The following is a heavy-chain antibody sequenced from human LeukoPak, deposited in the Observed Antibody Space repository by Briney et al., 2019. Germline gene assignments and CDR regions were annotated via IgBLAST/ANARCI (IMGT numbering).Heavy chain of an antibody. CDR2: IYYSGST. D-gene: IGHD1-1*01. CDR3: ARDLTYKWNDAFDI. Sequence: SETLSLTCTVSGGSISSYSWNWIRQPPGKGLEWIGYIYYSGSTNYNPSLKSRVTMSVDTSKNQFSLKLSSVTAADTAVYYCARDLTYKWNDAFDIWGQGTMVTVSS. CDR1: GGSISSYS. J-gene: IGHJ3*02. V-gene: IGHV4-59*12.